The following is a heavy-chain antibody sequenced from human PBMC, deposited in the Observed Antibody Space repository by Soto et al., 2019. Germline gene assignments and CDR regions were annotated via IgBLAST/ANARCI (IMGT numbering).Heavy chain of an antibody. CDR2: ISYDGSNK. CDR3: ARDPSTGTTQRFDY. Sequence: QVQLVESGGGVVQPGRSLRLSCAASGFTFSSYAMHWVRQAPGKGLEWVAVISYDGSNKYYADSVKGRFTISRDNSKNTLYLQMNSLRAEDTAVYYCARDPSTGTTQRFDYWGQGTLVTVSS. V-gene: IGHV3-30-3*01. CDR1: GFTFSSYA. J-gene: IGHJ4*02. D-gene: IGHD1-7*01.